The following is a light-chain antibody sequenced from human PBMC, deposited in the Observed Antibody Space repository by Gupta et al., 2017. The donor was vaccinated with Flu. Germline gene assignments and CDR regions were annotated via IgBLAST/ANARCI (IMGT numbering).Light chain of an antibody. CDR2: DVS. J-gene: IGLJ2*01. V-gene: IGLV2-11*01. Sequence: GQSVAISCTGTSSDVGAYDYVSWYQQYPGQAHKLIIYDVSKRPSGVPDGFTGSKSGNTASLTISGLQAEDEADYPCNSYGAATFFGGGTRLTVL. CDR1: SSDVGAYDY. CDR3: NSYGAATF.